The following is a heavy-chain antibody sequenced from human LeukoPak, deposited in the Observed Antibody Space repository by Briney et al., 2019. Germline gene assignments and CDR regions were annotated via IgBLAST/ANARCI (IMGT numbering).Heavy chain of an antibody. Sequence: GGSLRLSCAASGFTFSSYAMSWVRQAPGKGLEWVSAISGSGGSTYYADSVKGRFTISRDNSKNTLYLQMNSLRAEDTAVYYCAKVGIFGVVIIAHYFDYWGQGTLVTVSS. V-gene: IGHV3-23*01. CDR2: ISGSGGST. J-gene: IGHJ4*02. D-gene: IGHD3-3*01. CDR1: GFTFSSYA. CDR3: AKVGIFGVVIIAHYFDY.